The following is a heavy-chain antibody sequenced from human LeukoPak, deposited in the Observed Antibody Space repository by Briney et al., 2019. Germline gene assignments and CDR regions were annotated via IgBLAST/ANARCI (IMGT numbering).Heavy chain of an antibody. CDR3: ARGPLYCSSTSCPRGYFDY. V-gene: IGHV1-69*02. CDR1: GGTFSSYT. Sequence: SVKVSCKASGGTFSSYTISWVRQAPGQGLEWMGRIIPILGIANYAQKFQGRVTITADKSTSTAYMELSSLRSEDTAVYHCARGPLYCSSTSCPRGYFDYWGQGTLVTVSS. J-gene: IGHJ4*02. D-gene: IGHD2-2*01. CDR2: IIPILGIA.